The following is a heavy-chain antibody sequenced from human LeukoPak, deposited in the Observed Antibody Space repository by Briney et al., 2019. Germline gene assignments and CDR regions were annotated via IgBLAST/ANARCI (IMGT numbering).Heavy chain of an antibody. CDR1: GFTFSSYG. J-gene: IGHJ4*02. V-gene: IGHV3-30*18. D-gene: IGHD3-22*01. Sequence: GGSLRLSCAASGFTFSSYGMHWVRQAPGKGLEWVAVISYDGSNKYYADSVKGRFTISRDNSKNTLYLQMNSLRAEDTAVYYCAKAFVPDDDSSGYYYFDYWGQGTLVTVSS. CDR3: AKAFVPDDDSSGYYYFDY. CDR2: ISYDGSNK.